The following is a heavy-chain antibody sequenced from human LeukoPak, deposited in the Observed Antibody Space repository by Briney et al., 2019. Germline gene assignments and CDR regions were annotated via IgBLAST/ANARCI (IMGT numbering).Heavy chain of an antibody. Sequence: GGSLRLSCAASGFTFSSYSMNWVRQAPGKGLEWVSYVSSSSSTIYYADSVKGRFTISRDNAKNSLYLQMNSLRAEDTAVYYCARDRHMGWYFDSNFDYWGQGTPVTVSS. CDR1: GFTFSSYS. D-gene: IGHD3-9*01. CDR3: ARDRHMGWYFDSNFDY. J-gene: IGHJ4*02. V-gene: IGHV3-48*01. CDR2: VSSSSSTI.